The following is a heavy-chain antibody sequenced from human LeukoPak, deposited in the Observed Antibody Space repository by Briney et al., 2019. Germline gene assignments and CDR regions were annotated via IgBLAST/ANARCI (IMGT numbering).Heavy chain of an antibody. CDR2: IYYSGST. J-gene: IGHJ3*02. V-gene: IGHV4-61*01. D-gene: IGHD6-13*01. CDR1: GGSISSGSYS. Sequence: PSETLSLTCAVSGGSISSGSYSWSWIRQPPGKGLEWIGYIYYSGSTNYNPSLKSRVTISVDTSKNQFSLKLSSVTAADTAVYYCARTHRYSSSWAGTYAFDIWGQGTMVTVSS. CDR3: ARTHRYSSSWAGTYAFDI.